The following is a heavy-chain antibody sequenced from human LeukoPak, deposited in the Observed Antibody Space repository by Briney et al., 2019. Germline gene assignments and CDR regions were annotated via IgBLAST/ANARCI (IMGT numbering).Heavy chain of an antibody. Sequence: ALVKVSCKASGYTFTGYYMHWVRQAPGQGLEWMGWINPNSGGTNYTQKFQGRVTMTRDTSISTAYMELSRLRSDDTAVYYCARESLRDAFDIWGQGTMVTVSS. CDR1: GYTFTGYY. CDR2: INPNSGGT. V-gene: IGHV1-2*02. J-gene: IGHJ3*02. CDR3: ARESLRDAFDI. D-gene: IGHD1-26*01.